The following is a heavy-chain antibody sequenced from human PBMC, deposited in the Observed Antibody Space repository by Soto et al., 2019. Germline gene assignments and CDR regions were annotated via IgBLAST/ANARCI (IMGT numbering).Heavy chain of an antibody. CDR2: IYYSGST. V-gene: IGHV4-31*03. J-gene: IGHJ5*02. D-gene: IGHD2-15*01. Sequence: SETLSLTCTVSGGSISSGGYYWSWIRQHPGKGMEWIGYIYYSGSTYYNTSLKSRVTISVDTSKNQFSLKLTSVTAADTAVYYCARASGCSDGSCAFDPWGQGTLVTVSS. CDR3: ARASGCSDGSCAFDP. CDR1: GGSISSGGYY.